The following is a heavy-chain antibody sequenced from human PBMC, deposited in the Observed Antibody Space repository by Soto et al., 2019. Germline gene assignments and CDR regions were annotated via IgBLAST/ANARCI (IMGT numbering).Heavy chain of an antibody. J-gene: IGHJ4*02. CDR2: IYYSGST. CDR3: ARRTLGDILTGFWREYYFDY. CDR1: GGSISSSSYY. D-gene: IGHD3-9*01. V-gene: IGHV4-39*01. Sequence: SETLSLTCTVSGGSISSSSYYWGWIRQPPGKGLEWIGSIYYSGSTYYNPSLKSRVTISVDTSKNQFSLKLSSVTAADTAVYYCARRTLGDILTGFWREYYFDYWGQGTLVTVSS.